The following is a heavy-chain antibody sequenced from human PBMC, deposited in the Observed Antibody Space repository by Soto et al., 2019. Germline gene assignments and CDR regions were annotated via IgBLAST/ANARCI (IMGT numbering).Heavy chain of an antibody. CDR2: ISGSGGRT. D-gene: IGHD3-10*02. CDR1: GFTFSSYA. V-gene: IGHV3-23*01. Sequence: GGSLRLSCAASGFTFSSYAMTWVRRAPGKGLEWVSVISGSGGRTYYADSVKGRFTISRDNSKNTLYLQVNSLRAEDTAVYYCARAATMFDAFDIWGQGTMVTVSS. CDR3: ARAATMFDAFDI. J-gene: IGHJ3*02.